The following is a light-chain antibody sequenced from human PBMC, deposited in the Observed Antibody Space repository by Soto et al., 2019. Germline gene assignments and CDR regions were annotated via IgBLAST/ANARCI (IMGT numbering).Light chain of an antibody. CDR1: QSVSSSY. Sequence: EIVLTQSPGTLSLSPGERATLSCSASQSVSSSYLAWYQQKPGQAPRLLSYGASSRATCIPDRFSGSGSGTDFTLTISRLEPEDFAVYYCQQYGSARTVGGGTKVEIK. J-gene: IGKJ4*01. CDR2: GAS. CDR3: QQYGSART. V-gene: IGKV3-20*01.